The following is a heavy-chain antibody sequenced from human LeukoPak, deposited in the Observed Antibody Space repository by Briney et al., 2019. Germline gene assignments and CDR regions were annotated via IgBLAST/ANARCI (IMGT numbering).Heavy chain of an antibody. V-gene: IGHV1-3*01. J-gene: IGHJ4*02. D-gene: IGHD5-12*01. CDR3: AREYSGYDWIPFDY. Sequence: ASVKVSCKASGYTFTSYAMHWVRQAPGQRLEWMGWINAGNGNTKYSQKFQGRVTITRDTSASTAYMELSSLRSEDTAVYYCAREYSGYDWIPFDYWGQGTLVTVSS. CDR1: GYTFTSYA. CDR2: INAGNGNT.